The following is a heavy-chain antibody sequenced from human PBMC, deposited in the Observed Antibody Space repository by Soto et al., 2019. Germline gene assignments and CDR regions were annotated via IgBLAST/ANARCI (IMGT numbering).Heavy chain of an antibody. J-gene: IGHJ6*02. CDR1: GFPFSTYG. CDR3: AKKGITIVRDVVISASVEPYALNVLDF. V-gene: IGHV3-30*18. CDR2: LSYDGSHE. D-gene: IGHD3-10*01. Sequence: QVQLLESGGGAGQPGRSLRLSCSASGFPFSTYGMHWVRQAPGKGLEWVAVLSYDGSHEYYADSVKVRFTISRDNSKNLLYLEITSLRSEDTARSYCAKKGITIVRDVVISASVEPYALNVLDFWGRATTVTVS.